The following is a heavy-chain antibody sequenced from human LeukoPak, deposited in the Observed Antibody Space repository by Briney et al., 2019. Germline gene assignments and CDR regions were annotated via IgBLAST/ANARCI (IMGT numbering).Heavy chain of an antibody. CDR3: ARLRGRGG. CDR1: GFTFSSYA. J-gene: IGHJ4*02. V-gene: IGHV3-30*04. Sequence: GGSLRLSCAASGFTFSSYAMHWVRQAPGKGLEWVAVISYDGSNKYYADSVKGRFTISRDNSKNTLYLQMNSLRAEDTAVYYCARLRGRGGWGQGTLVTVSS. D-gene: IGHD3-10*01. CDR2: ISYDGSNK.